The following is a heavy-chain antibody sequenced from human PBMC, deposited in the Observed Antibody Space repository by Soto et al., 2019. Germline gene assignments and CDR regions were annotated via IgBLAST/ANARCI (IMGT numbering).Heavy chain of an antibody. V-gene: IGHV3-23*04. CDR2: ISGSGVRT. CDR3: AAVMGSDYDYVWGSLSFDH. CDR1: GFIFATTA. D-gene: IGHD3-16*01. J-gene: IGHJ4*02. Sequence: EVQLVESGGGLVQPGGSLRLSCEASGFIFATTAMGWVRQAPGKGLEWVSTISGSGVRTYYADSVKGRFTISRGNSKNTLFLQMNSLRADDTAVYFCAAVMGSDYDYVWGSLSFDHWGQGALVTVST.